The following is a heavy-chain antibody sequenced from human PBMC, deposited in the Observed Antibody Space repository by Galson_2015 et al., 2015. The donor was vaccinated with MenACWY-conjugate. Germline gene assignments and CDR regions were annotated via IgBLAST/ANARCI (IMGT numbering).Heavy chain of an antibody. J-gene: IGHJ4*02. V-gene: IGHV1-46*01. CDR2: INPSAGTS. CDR3: ALSGTYHGVDY. D-gene: IGHD1-26*01. Sequence: SVKVSCKASGHTLTSYYMHWVRQAPGQGLEWMGIINPSAGTSSYAQKFQGRVTMTGDTSTSTVYMELSSLTSEDTAVYYCALSGTYHGVDYWGQGGLVTVSS. CDR1: GHTLTSYY.